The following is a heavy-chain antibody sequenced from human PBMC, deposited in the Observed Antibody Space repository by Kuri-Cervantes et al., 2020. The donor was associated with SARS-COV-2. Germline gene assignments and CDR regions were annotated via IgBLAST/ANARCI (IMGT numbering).Heavy chain of an antibody. CDR1: GFTFDDYA. D-gene: IGHD2-15*01. CDR2: ISWNSGSI. Sequence: SLKIFCAASGFTFDDYAMHWVRQAPGKGLEWVSGISWNSGSIGYADSVKGRFTISRDNAKNSLYLQMNSLRAEDTALYYCAKDMESGGSYSTFDYWGQGTLVTVSS. V-gene: IGHV3-9*01. CDR3: AKDMESGGSYSTFDY. J-gene: IGHJ4*02.